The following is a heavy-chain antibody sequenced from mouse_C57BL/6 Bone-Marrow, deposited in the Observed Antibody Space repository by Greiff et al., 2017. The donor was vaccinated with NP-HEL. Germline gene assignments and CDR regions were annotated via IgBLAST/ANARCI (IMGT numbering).Heavy chain of an antibody. V-gene: IGHV1-19*01. D-gene: IGHD2-3*01. J-gene: IGHJ1*03. Sequence: EVQLQQSGPVLVKPGASVKMSCKASGYTFTDYYMNWVKQSHGKSLEWIGVINPYNGGTSYNQKFKGKATLTVDKSSSTAYMELNSLTSEDSAVYYCARWLLRRYFDVWGTGTTVTVSS. CDR2: INPYNGGT. CDR1: GYTFTDYY. CDR3: ARWLLRRYFDV.